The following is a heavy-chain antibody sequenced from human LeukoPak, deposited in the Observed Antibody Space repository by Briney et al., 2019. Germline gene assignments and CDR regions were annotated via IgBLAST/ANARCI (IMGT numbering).Heavy chain of an antibody. J-gene: IGHJ4*02. CDR1: GFTFSSYS. CDR3: ASGSTVTGVDY. V-gene: IGHV3-21*01. Sequence: GGSLRLSCAASGFTFSSYSMNWVRQAPGQGLEWVSPISSSSSYIDYADSVKGRFTISRDNAKNSLYLQMNSLRAEDTAVYYCASGSTVTGVDYWGQGTLVTVSS. CDR2: ISSSSSYI. D-gene: IGHD4-17*01.